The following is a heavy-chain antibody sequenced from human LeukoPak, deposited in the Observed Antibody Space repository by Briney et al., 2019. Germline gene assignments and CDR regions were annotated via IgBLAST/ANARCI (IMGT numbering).Heavy chain of an antibody. V-gene: IGHV4-4*07. D-gene: IGHD5-12*01. CDR2: IYSSGSN. J-gene: IGHJ4*02. CDR1: GGSISGYF. Sequence: PSETLSLTCTVSGGSISGYFWSWIRQPAGKGLEWIGRIYSSGSNNYNPSLKSRGTMSLDTSKNHFSLNLSSVTAADTAVYYCAREPTSGREPTSGRPLDYWGQGTLVTVSS. CDR3: AREPTSGREPTSGRPLDY.